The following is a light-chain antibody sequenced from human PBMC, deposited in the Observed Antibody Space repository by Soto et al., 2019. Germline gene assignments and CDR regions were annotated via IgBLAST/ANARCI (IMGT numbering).Light chain of an antibody. CDR2: DVS. CDR1: SSDIGAFNH. J-gene: IGLJ2*01. V-gene: IGLV2-14*01. Sequence: QSVLTQPASVSGSPGQSITISCTGTSSDIGAFNHVSWYQQHPGKAPKLMIYDVSNRPSGVSSRFSGSKSGNTASLTISGLQAEDEADYYCSSYTSSNNVVFGGGTKLTVL. CDR3: SSYTSSNNVV.